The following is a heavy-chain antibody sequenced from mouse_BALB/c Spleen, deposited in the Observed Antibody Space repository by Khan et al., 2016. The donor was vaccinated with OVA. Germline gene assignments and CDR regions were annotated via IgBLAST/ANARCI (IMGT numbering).Heavy chain of an antibody. CDR3: APVVSYYVSFVY. D-gene: IGHD1-1*01. J-gene: IGHJ3*01. V-gene: IGHV1S136*01. CDR2: IYPFNDAT. Sequence: EVQLQESGPEVVKPGASVKMSCKASGYTFTSYGMHWVRQKPGQGLEWIGYIYPFNDATKFNEKFNGKATLTSDKSSSTAYMEISSLNSEDSAVYFCAPVVSYYVSFVYWGQGTLVTVSA. CDR1: GYTFTSYG.